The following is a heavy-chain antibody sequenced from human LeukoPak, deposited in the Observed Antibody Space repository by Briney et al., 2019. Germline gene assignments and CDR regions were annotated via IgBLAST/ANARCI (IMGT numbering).Heavy chain of an antibody. Sequence: PGGSLRLSCAASGFTFSTSGMHWVRQAPGKILEWVAIIYYDGNNKYYADSVKGRFTISRDNSKNTLYLQMNSLRVEDTAVYYCARDLRKNSYFDYWGQGTLVTVSS. D-gene: IGHD1-7*01. CDR3: ARDLRKNSYFDY. CDR1: GFTFSTSG. V-gene: IGHV3-33*01. J-gene: IGHJ4*02. CDR2: IYYDGNNK.